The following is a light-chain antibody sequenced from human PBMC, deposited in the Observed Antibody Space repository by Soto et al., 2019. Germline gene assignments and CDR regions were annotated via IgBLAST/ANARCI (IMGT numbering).Light chain of an antibody. Sequence: DIVLTQSPGTLSLSPGERATLSCRTSQAILNNYLAWFQQKPGQAPRILIYLASNRAAGIPDRFSGSGSGTDFTLTISRLEPEDFAVYYCQHFGTPPWTFGQGTKVEI. CDR3: QHFGTPPWT. J-gene: IGKJ1*01. V-gene: IGKV3-20*01. CDR2: LAS. CDR1: QAILNNY.